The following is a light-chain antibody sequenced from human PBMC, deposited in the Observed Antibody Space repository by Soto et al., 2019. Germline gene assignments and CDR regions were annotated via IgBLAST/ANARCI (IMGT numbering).Light chain of an antibody. V-gene: IGKV1-5*01. CDR1: QSISNW. CDR3: QQYNTYSLT. Sequence: DIQMTQSPSTLSASVGDRVTIPCRAGQSISNWLAWYQQKPGKAPKVLIYDASKLESGVPSRFSGSGSGLEFTLTISSLQPDDFATYYCQQYNTYSLTFGGGTKVEIK. CDR2: DAS. J-gene: IGKJ4*01.